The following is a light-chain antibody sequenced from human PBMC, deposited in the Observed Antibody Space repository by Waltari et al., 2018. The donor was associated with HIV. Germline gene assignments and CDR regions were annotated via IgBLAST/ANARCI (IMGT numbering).Light chain of an antibody. CDR3: QQSYSIPYT. CDR1: QTVTSY. J-gene: IGKJ2*01. Sequence: DIQMTQSPSSLSASVGDRVTITCRASQTVTSYLNWYQQKPGKAPNLLIYGASTLQSGVASRFSGSGSATEYTLTISSLQPEDSATYYCQQSYSIPYTFGQGTKVEI. CDR2: GAS. V-gene: IGKV1-39*01.